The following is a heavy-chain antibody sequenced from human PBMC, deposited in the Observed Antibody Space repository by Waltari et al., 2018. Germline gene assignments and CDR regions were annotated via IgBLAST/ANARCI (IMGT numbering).Heavy chain of an antibody. CDR1: GGSISSSSYY. V-gene: IGHV4-39*01. D-gene: IGHD2-15*01. Sequence: QLQLQESGPGLVKPSETLSLTCTVSGGSISSSSYYWGWIRQPPGKGLEWIGSNYYSGSTYYNPSLKSRVTISVDTSKNQFSLKLSSVTAADTAVYYCARGAGYQFDPWGQGTLVTVSS. CDR2: NYYSGST. J-gene: IGHJ5*02. CDR3: ARGAGYQFDP.